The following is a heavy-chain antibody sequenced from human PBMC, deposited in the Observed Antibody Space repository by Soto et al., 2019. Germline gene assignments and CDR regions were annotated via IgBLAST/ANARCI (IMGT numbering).Heavy chain of an antibody. V-gene: IGHV4-39*02. CDR1: GGSISYNSYY. J-gene: IGHJ5*02. Sequence: PSETQSLTCSVSGGSISYNSYYWGWIRQPPGKGLEWVGGIFYTGTTYYSPSLKNRVTISVDTSKNSFSLNLTSVTAADTAVYFCARLVVVAPVANAWGQGTLVTVSS. CDR2: IFYTGTT. D-gene: IGHD2-2*01. CDR3: ARLVVVAPVANA.